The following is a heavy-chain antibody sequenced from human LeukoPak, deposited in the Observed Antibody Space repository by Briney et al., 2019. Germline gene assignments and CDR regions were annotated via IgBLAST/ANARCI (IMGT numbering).Heavy chain of an antibody. Sequence: SETLSLTCAVYGGSFSGYYWGWIRQPPGKGLEWIGYIYYSGSTNYNPSLKSRVAISVDTSKNQFSLKLSSVTAVDTAVYYCAREGTAPYYYMDVWGKGTTVTISS. D-gene: IGHD5-18*01. CDR2: IYYSGST. J-gene: IGHJ6*03. CDR1: GGSFSGYY. CDR3: AREGTAPYYYMDV. V-gene: IGHV4-59*01.